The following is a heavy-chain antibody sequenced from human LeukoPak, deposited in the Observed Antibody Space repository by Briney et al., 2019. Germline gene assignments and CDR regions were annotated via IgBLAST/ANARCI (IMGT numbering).Heavy chain of an antibody. J-gene: IGHJ4*02. CDR3: ARHVTTVVTDFDN. CDR1: GGSISSSSYY. Sequence: SETLSLTCTVSGGSISSSSYYWGWIRQPPGKGLEWIGSIYYSGSTYYNPSLKSRVTISVDTSKNQFSLMLRSVTTADAAVYYCARHVTTVVTDFDNWGQGTLVTVSS. V-gene: IGHV4-39*01. CDR2: IYYSGST. D-gene: IGHD4-23*01.